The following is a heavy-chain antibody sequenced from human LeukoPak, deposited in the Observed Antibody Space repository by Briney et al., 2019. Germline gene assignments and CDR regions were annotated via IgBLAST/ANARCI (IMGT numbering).Heavy chain of an antibody. CDR2: IYNSGST. CDR1: GGSISRYY. Sequence: PSETLSLTCTVSGGSISRYYWSWLRQPAGKGLQWIGRIYNSGSTNYNPSLKSRVTMSIDTSKNQFSLKLNSVTAADTAVYYCAREYGDFDYWGQGTLVTVSS. J-gene: IGHJ4*02. CDR3: AREYGDFDY. V-gene: IGHV4-4*07. D-gene: IGHD4-17*01.